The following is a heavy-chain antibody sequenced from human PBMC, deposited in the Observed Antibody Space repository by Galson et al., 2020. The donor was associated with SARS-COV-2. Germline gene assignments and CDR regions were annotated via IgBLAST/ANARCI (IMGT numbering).Heavy chain of an antibody. CDR2: ISWNSGSI. CDR3: AKDGAPAAGEYYFDY. J-gene: IGHJ4*02. Sequence: GGSLRLSCAASGFTFDDYAMHWVRQAPGKGLEWVSGISWNSGSIGYADSVKGRFTISRDNAKNSLYLQMNSLRAEDTALYYCAKDGAPAAGEYYFDYWGQGTLVTVSS. V-gene: IGHV3-9*01. CDR1: GFTFDDYA. D-gene: IGHD3-16*01.